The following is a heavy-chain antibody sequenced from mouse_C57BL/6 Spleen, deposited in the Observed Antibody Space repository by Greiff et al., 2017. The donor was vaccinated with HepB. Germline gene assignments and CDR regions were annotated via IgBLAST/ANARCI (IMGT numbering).Heavy chain of an antibody. CDR2: IDPETGGT. J-gene: IGHJ4*01. CDR3: TRFGGNYAGDY. Sequence: VQLVESGAELVRPGASVTLSCKASGYTFTDYEMHWVKQTPVHGLEWIGAIDPETGGTAYNQKFKGKAILTADKSSSTAYMELRSLTSEDSAVYYCTRFGGNYAGDYWGQGTSVTVSS. V-gene: IGHV1-15*01. CDR1: GYTFTDYE.